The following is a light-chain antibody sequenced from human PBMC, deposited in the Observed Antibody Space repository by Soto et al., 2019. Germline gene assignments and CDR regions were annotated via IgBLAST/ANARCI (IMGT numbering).Light chain of an antibody. V-gene: IGKV3-11*01. CDR2: DAS. J-gene: IGKJ1*01. CDR1: QSVSYY. CDR3: QQRSNWPLP. Sequence: ELVLTQSPATLSLSPGERATLSCRASQSVSYYLAWYQQKPGQAPRLLIYDASNRATGIPARFSGSGSGTDFTLTISSLEPEDFAVYYCQQRSNWPLPFGQGTKEEIK.